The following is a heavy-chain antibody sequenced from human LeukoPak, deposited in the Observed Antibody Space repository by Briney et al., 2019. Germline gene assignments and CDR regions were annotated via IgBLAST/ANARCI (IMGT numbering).Heavy chain of an antibody. Sequence: ASVKVSCKASGYTFTSYYMHWVRQAPGQGLEWMGIINPSGGSTSYAQKFQGRVTMTRGMSTSTVYMELSSLRSEDTAVYYCARAGAVVTLSDYYYMDVWGKGTTVTVSS. CDR3: ARAGAVVTLSDYYYMDV. CDR2: INPSGGST. CDR1: GYTFTSYY. J-gene: IGHJ6*03. V-gene: IGHV1-46*01. D-gene: IGHD4-23*01.